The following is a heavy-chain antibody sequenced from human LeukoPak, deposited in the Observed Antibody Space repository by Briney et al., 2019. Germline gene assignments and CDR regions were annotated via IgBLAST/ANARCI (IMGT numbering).Heavy chain of an antibody. CDR2: IYYSGST. CDR1: GGSISSYY. CDR3: ASSGYSYGPYDY. J-gene: IGHJ4*02. V-gene: IGHV4-59*01. D-gene: IGHD5-18*01. Sequence: SETLSLTCTVSGGSISSYYWSWIRQPPGKGLEWIGYIYYSGSTNYNPSLKSRVTISVDTSKNQFSLKLSSVTAADTAVYYCASSGYSYGPYDYWGQGTLVTASS.